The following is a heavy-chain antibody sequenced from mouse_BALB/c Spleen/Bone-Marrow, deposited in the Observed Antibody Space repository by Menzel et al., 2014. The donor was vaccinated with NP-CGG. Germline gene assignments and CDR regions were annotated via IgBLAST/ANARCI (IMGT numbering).Heavy chain of an antibody. V-gene: IGHV1-80*01. D-gene: IGHD2-14*01. CDR2: ICPGDGDT. Sequence: QVQLKQSGAELVRPGSSVKISCKASGYAFSSYWMNWVKQRPGQGLQWIGQICPGDGDTNYNGNFKGKATLTADKSSSTAYMQLNSLTSEDSAVYFCTRYYRDNYFALDYWGQGTSVTVSS. CDR1: GYAFSSYW. CDR3: TRYYRDNYFALDY. J-gene: IGHJ4*01.